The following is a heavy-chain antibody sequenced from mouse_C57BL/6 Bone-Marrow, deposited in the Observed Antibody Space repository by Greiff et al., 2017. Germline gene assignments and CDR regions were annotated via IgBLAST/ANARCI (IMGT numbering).Heavy chain of an antibody. V-gene: IGHV1-18*01. J-gene: IGHJ4*01. CDR3: ARGLDPYYAMDY. Sequence: VQLKQSGPELVKPGASVKIPCKASGYTFTDYNMDWVKQSHGKSLEWIGDINPNNGGTIYNQKFKGKATLTVDKSSSTAYMGLRSLTSEDTAVYYCARGLDPYYAMDYWGQGTSVTVSS. CDR2: INPNNGGT. CDR1: GYTFTDYN.